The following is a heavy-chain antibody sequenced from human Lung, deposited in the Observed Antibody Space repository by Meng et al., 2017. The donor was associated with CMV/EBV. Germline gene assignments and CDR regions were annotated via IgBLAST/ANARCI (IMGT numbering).Heavy chain of an antibody. Sequence: SXTLSLXCTVSGGSISSYYWSWIRQPPGKGLEWVGYIYYSGSTNYNPSLKSRVTISVDTSKNHFSLKLCSVTAADTAVYYCARDKSTIFGVGGYYYYGIDVXGQGXLVTVSS. J-gene: IGHJ6*02. V-gene: IGHV4-59*01. CDR3: ARDKSTIFGVGGYYYYGIDV. CDR2: IYYSGST. CDR1: GGSISSYY. D-gene: IGHD3-3*01.